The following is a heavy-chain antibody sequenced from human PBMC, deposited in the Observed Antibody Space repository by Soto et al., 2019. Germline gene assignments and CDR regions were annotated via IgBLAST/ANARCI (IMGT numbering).Heavy chain of an antibody. CDR3: ARGYSSSWYRYYYGMDV. D-gene: IGHD6-13*01. J-gene: IGHJ6*02. CDR2: INHSGST. CDR1: GGSFSGYY. V-gene: IGHV4-34*01. Sequence: LSLTCAVYGGSFSGYYWSWIRQPPGKGLEWIGEINHSGSTNYNPSLKSRVTISVDTSKNQFSLKLSSVTAADTAVYYCARGYSSSWYRYYYGMDVWGQGTTVTVSS.